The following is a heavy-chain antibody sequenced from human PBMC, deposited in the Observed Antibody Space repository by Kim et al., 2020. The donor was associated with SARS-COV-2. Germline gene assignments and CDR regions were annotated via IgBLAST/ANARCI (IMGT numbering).Heavy chain of an antibody. CDR2: IAGSGGST. CDR3: AKDYFFGYNSYDH. V-gene: IGHV3-23*01. D-gene: IGHD3-22*01. Sequence: GGSLRLSCAASGFTLNDNIMSWVRQAPGKGLEWVSLIAGSGGSTYYADSVKGRFTISRDDSKNTLYLQMNSLRAEDTAVYYCAKDYFFGYNSYDHWGQGT. J-gene: IGHJ4*02. CDR1: GFTLNDNI.